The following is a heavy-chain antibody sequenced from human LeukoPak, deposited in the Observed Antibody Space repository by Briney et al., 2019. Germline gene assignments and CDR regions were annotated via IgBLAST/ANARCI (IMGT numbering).Heavy chain of an antibody. D-gene: IGHD3-10*01. Sequence: SETLSLTCAVYGGSFSDYYWSWIRQPPGKGLEWIGEINHSGSTNYNPSLKSRVTISVDTSKNQFSLKLSSVTAADTAVYYCARGYRVRGEGMDVWGKGTTVTVSS. J-gene: IGHJ6*04. V-gene: IGHV4-34*01. CDR2: INHSGST. CDR3: ARGYRVRGEGMDV. CDR1: GGSFSDYY.